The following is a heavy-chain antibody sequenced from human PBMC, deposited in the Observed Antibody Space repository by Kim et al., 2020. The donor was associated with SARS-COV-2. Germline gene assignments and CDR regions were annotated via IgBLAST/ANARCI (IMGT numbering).Heavy chain of an antibody. V-gene: IGHV3-23*02. CDR3: AKGLGSVFGAVRGVLEY. D-gene: IGHD3-10*01. J-gene: IGHJ4*02. Sequence: VKGRLTISRDNSKNTLYLQLTSLRVDDTAVYYCAKGLGSVFGAVRGVLEYWGQGTLVAVSS.